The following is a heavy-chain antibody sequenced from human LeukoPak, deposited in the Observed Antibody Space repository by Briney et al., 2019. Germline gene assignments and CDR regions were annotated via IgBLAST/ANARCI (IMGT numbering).Heavy chain of an antibody. V-gene: IGHV3-66*04. J-gene: IGHJ4*02. CDR1: GFPVSDNY. CDR2: IYSDGTT. D-gene: IGHD1-26*01. Sequence: TGGSLRLSCAASGFPVSDNYMSWVRQAPGKGLEWVSIIYSDGTTYYADSVKGRFTISRDNSKNSLYLQMNSLRAEDTAVYYCAKPVGATEFDYWGQGTLVTVSS. CDR3: AKPVGATEFDY.